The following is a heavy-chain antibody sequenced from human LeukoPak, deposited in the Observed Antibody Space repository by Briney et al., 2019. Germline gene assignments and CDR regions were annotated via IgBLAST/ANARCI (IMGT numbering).Heavy chain of an antibody. CDR2: ISTSGTTI. Sequence: GGSLRLSCTASGFTFNTYTMNWVRQAPGKGLEWISYISTSGTTIYYADSVKGRFTISRDNAKNSLYLQMNSLRAEDTAVYYCVMVTASSWGQGTLVTV. CDR3: VMVTASS. CDR1: GFTFNTYT. J-gene: IGHJ5*02. D-gene: IGHD2-21*02. V-gene: IGHV3-48*03.